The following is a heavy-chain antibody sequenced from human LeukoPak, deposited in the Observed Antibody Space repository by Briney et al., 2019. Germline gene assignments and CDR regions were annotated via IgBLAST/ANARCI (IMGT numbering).Heavy chain of an antibody. D-gene: IGHD1-26*01. CDR3: AREGQGVGAHDY. CDR2: TNPNSGGT. Sequence: ASVKVSCKASGYTFTGYYMHWVRQAPGQGLEWMGWTNPNSGGTNYAQKFQGRVTMTRDTSISTAYMELSRLRSDDTAVYYCAREGQGVGAHDYWGQGTLVTVSS. V-gene: IGHV1-2*02. J-gene: IGHJ4*02. CDR1: GYTFTGYY.